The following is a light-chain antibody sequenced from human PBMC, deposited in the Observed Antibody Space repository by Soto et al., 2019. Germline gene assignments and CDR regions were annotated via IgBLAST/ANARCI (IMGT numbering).Light chain of an antibody. CDR1: QSVRGSY. CDR2: DAS. V-gene: IGKV3-20*01. Sequence: EIVLTQSPGILSLSPGERATLSCRASQSVRGSYLAWYQQKPGQAPRLLIYDASSRATGIPDRFSGSGSGTDFTLTVSRLEPEDFAVYYCQHYGSSPWTFGQGTKVDIK. CDR3: QHYGSSPWT. J-gene: IGKJ1*01.